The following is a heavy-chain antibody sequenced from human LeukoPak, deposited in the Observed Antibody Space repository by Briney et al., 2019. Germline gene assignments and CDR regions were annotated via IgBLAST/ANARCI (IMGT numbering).Heavy chain of an antibody. CDR3: AKGAPYYYDSSGYYYSFGY. CDR2: ISGSGGST. D-gene: IGHD3-22*01. J-gene: IGHJ4*02. CDR1: GFTFSSYA. V-gene: IGHV3-23*01. Sequence: PGGSLRLSCAASGFTFSSYAMSWVRQAPGKGLEWVSAISGSGGSTYYADSVKGRFTISRDNSKNTLYLQMNSLRAEDTVVYYCAKGAPYYYDSSGYYYSFGYWGQGTLVTVSS.